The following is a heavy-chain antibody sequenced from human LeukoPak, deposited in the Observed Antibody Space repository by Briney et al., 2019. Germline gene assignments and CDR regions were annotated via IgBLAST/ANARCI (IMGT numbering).Heavy chain of an antibody. CDR2: ISPSGGST. D-gene: IGHD6-19*01. V-gene: IGHV1-46*01. CDR1: GYTFTSNY. CDR3: ARDQAAGTYYYYYMDV. Sequence: ASVKVSCKAFGYTFTSNYMHWVRQAPGQGPEWMGVISPSGGSTTYAQKFQGRVTLTRDMSTSTDYLELSSLRSEDTAVYYCARDQAAGTYYYYYMDVWGKGTTVIVSS. J-gene: IGHJ6*03.